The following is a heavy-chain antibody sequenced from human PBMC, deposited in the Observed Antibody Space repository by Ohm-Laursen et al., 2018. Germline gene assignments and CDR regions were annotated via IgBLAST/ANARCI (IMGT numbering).Heavy chain of an antibody. V-gene: IGHV3-23*01. D-gene: IGHD3-3*01. Sequence: SLRLSCSASGFAFSTYAMSWVRQAPGKGLEWVSAISGSGGSTYYADSVKGRFTISRDNSKNTLYLQMNSLRAEDTAVYYCAKDFALYPPEYFQHWGQGTLVTVSS. CDR1: GFAFSTYA. J-gene: IGHJ1*01. CDR2: ISGSGGST. CDR3: AKDFALYPPEYFQH.